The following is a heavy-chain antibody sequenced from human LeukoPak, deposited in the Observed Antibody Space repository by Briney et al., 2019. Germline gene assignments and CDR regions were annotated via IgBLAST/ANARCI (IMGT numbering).Heavy chain of an antibody. V-gene: IGHV4-30-2*01. Sequence: SETLSLTCTVSGGSISSGGYYWSWIRQPPGKGLEWIGYIYHSGSTYYNPSLKSRVTISVDRSKNQFSLKLSSVTAADTAVYYCARGGPYYYMDVWGKGTTVTVSS. CDR1: GGSISSGGYY. CDR2: IYHSGST. J-gene: IGHJ6*03. CDR3: ARGGPYYYMDV.